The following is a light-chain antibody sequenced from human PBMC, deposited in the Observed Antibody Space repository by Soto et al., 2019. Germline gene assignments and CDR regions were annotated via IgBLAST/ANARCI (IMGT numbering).Light chain of an antibody. Sequence: EIVMKQSPATLSVSQGERATLSCRASQSVSSNLAWYQQKPGQAPRLLIYGASTRATGIPARFSGSGSGTDFTLTISRLEPEDFAVYYCQQYGSSPQTFGQGTKVDI. CDR2: GAS. CDR3: QQYGSSPQT. V-gene: IGKV3-15*01. CDR1: QSVSSN. J-gene: IGKJ1*01.